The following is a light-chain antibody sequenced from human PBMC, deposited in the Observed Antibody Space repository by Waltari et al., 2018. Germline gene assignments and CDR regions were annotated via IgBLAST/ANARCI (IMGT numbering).Light chain of an antibody. CDR1: ESVSSK. J-gene: IGKJ5*01. Sequence: EIVVTQSPATLSLSPGDGATLSCRNSESVSSKLAWFQQKDAQPPRLVIHDASTRAADTPARFSGGGSGTDYTLTISSLEPEDFATYYCQQRSAWPTTFGQGTRLEI. CDR2: DAS. V-gene: IGKV3-11*01. CDR3: QQRSAWPTT.